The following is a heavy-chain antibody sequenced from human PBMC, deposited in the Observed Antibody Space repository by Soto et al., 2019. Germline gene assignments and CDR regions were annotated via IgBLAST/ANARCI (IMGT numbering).Heavy chain of an antibody. Sequence: GGSLRLSCAASGFTFSSYSMNWVRQAPGKGLEWVSYISSSSSTIYYADSVKGRFTISRDNAKNSLYLQMNSLRDEDTAVYYCARGRDGVFLNWFDPWGQGTLVTVSS. CDR3: ARGRDGVFLNWFDP. V-gene: IGHV3-48*02. CDR1: GFTFSSYS. D-gene: IGHD3-10*01. J-gene: IGHJ5*02. CDR2: ISSSSSTI.